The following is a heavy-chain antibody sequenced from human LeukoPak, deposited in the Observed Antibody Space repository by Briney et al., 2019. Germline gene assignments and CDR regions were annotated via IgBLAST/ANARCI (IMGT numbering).Heavy chain of an antibody. D-gene: IGHD3-22*01. J-gene: IGHJ3*02. V-gene: IGHV1-18*01. Sequence: ASVTVSCKASGYTFTSYGISWVRQAPGQGLEWMGWISAYNGNTNYAQKLQGRVTMTTDTSTSTAYVELRSLRSDDTAVYYCARVGENYYDSSGYYYTGSRAFDIWGQGTMVTVSS. CDR2: ISAYNGNT. CDR1: GYTFTSYG. CDR3: ARVGENYYDSSGYYYTGSRAFDI.